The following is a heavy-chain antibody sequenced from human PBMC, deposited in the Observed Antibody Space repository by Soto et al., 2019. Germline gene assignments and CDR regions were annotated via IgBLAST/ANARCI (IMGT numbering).Heavy chain of an antibody. D-gene: IGHD6-19*01. CDR3: ARVLSSGWSRFDY. Sequence: SETLSLTCTVSGGSISSGGYYWSWIRQHPGKGLEWIGYIYYSGSTYYNPSLKSRVTISVDTSKNQISLKLSSVTAADTAVYYCARVLSSGWSRFDYWGQGTLVTVSS. V-gene: IGHV4-31*03. J-gene: IGHJ4*02. CDR1: GGSISSGGYY. CDR2: IYYSGST.